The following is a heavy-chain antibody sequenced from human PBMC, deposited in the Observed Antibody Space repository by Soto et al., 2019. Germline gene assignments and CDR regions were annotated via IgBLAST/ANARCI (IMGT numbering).Heavy chain of an antibody. V-gene: IGHV1-3*01. D-gene: IGHD3-9*01. CDR2: INAGNGNT. Sequence: ASVKVSCKASGYSFTSYAMHWVRQAPGQRLEWMGWINAGNGNTKYSQEFQGRVTITRDTSASTAYMELSSLRSEDTAVYYCARSRPLLRYFDWLPPNYYYYYMDVWGKGTTVTVSS. CDR1: GYSFTSYA. CDR3: ARSRPLLRYFDWLPPNYYYYYMDV. J-gene: IGHJ6*03.